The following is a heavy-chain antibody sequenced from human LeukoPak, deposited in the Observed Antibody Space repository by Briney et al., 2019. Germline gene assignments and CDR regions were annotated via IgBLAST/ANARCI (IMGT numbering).Heavy chain of an antibody. J-gene: IGHJ6*02. CDR1: GGSLSSYY. Sequence: SQTLSLTCTLSGGSLSSYYSSWIRHPAGQGLEWIGRIYTSGSTNYNPSLQSRVTMPVDTSKNQFSLKLSSVTAADTAVYYCARASPCGGSCYYYGMDVWGQGTTVTVSS. CDR2: IYTSGST. CDR3: ARASPCGGSCYYYGMDV. V-gene: IGHV4-4*07. D-gene: IGHD2-15*01.